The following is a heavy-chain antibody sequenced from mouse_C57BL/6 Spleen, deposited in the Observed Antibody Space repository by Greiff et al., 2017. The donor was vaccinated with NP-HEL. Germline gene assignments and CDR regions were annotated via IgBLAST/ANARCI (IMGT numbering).Heavy chain of an antibody. CDR2: IDPSDSDT. J-gene: IGHJ3*01. CDR3: ARGSKFAY. Sequence: VQLQQPGAELVKPGASVKLSCKASGYTFTSYWMQWVKQRPGQGLEWIGEIDPSDSDTNYNQKFKGKATLTVDTSSSTAYMQLSSLTSEDSAVEYWARGSKFAYWGQGTLVTVSA. V-gene: IGHV1-50*01. CDR1: GYTFTSYW. D-gene: IGHD1-1*01.